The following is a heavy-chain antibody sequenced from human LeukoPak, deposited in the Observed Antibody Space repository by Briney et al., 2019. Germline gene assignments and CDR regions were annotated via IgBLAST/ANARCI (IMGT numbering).Heavy chain of an antibody. Sequence: SETLSLTCTVSGGSISSSYWSWIRQPPGKGREWIGYIYYSGSTNYNPSLKSRVTISVDTSKNQFSLKLSSVTAADTAVYYCARADFYSILPFDYWGQGTLVTVSS. V-gene: IGHV4-59*01. CDR1: GGSISSSY. J-gene: IGHJ4*02. CDR2: IYYSGST. CDR3: ARADFYSILPFDY. D-gene: IGHD2-21*01.